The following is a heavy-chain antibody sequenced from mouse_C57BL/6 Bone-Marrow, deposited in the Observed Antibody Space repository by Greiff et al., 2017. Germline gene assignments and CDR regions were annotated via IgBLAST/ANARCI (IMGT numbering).Heavy chain of an antibody. J-gene: IGHJ4*01. CDR3: ARRGTTVVARAMDD. Sequence: EVKLVESGGDLVKPGGSLKLSCAASGFTFSSYGMSWVRQTPDKRLEWVATISSGGSYTYYPDSVKGRFTISRDNAKNTLYLQMSSLKSEDTAMYYCARRGTTVVARAMDDWGQGTSVTVSS. D-gene: IGHD1-1*01. CDR2: ISSGGSYT. V-gene: IGHV5-6*02. CDR1: GFTFSSYG.